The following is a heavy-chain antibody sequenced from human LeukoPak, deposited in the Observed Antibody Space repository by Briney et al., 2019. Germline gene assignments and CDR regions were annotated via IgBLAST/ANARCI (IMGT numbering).Heavy chain of an antibody. V-gene: IGHV1-69*05. D-gene: IGHD6-13*01. CDR3: AGGIAAAGLYYYYMDV. CDR1: GGTFSSYA. J-gene: IGHJ6*03. Sequence: ASVKVSCKASGGTFSSYAISWVRQAPGQGLEWMGGIIPILGTANYAQKFQGRVTITTDESTSTAYMELSSLRSEDTAVYYCAGGIAAAGLYYYYMDVWGKGTTVTVSS. CDR2: IIPILGTA.